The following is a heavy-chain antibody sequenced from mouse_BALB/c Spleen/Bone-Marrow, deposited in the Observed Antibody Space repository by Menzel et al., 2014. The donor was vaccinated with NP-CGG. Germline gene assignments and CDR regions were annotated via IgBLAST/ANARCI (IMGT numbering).Heavy chain of an antibody. Sequence: EVKLMESGAELVKPGASVKLSCTASGFNIKDTYMYWVKQRPEQGLEWIGRIDPANGNTKYDPKFQGKATITADTSSNTAYLQLSSLTSEDTAVYYCARNYGYGKSFAYWGQGTLVTVSA. CDR3: ARNYGYGKSFAY. J-gene: IGHJ3*01. D-gene: IGHD2-2*01. CDR2: IDPANGNT. CDR1: GFNIKDTY. V-gene: IGHV14-3*02.